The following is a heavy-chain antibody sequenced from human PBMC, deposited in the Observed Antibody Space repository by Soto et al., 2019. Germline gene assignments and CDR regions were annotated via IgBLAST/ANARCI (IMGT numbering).Heavy chain of an antibody. V-gene: IGHV4-31*03. D-gene: IGHD3-22*01. Sequence: SETLSLTCTVSVGSVSSGGYYWSWIRQHPGKGLEWIGYIYYSGSTYYNPSLKSRVTISVDTSKNQFSLKLSSVTAADTAVYYCARDLDYYDSSGDYHGAFDIWGQGTMVTVSS. J-gene: IGHJ3*02. CDR1: VGSVSSGGYY. CDR3: ARDLDYYDSSGDYHGAFDI. CDR2: IYYSGST.